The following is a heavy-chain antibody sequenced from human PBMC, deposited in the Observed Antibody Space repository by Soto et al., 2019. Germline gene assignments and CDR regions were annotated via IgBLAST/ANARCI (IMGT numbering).Heavy chain of an antibody. CDR1: GYTFTSYG. CDR2: ISAYNGNT. Sequence: GASVKVSCKASGYTFTSYGITWVRQAPGQGLEWLAWISAYNGNTNYAQKLQGRVTMTTDTSTSTAYMELRSLRSDDTAVYYCARDEMRSRSMDVWGKGTTVTSP. CDR3: ARDEMRSRSMDV. V-gene: IGHV1-18*01. J-gene: IGHJ6*03. D-gene: IGHD1-26*01.